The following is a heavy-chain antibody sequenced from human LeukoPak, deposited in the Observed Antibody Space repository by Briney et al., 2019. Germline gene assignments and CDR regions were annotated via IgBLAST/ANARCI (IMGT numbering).Heavy chain of an antibody. CDR3: AREDRLRYFDWLLYYYYMDV. J-gene: IGHJ6*03. D-gene: IGHD3-9*01. CDR1: GFTFSSYW. V-gene: IGHV3-7*01. Sequence: PGGSLRLSCAASGFTFSSYWMSWVRQAPGKGLEWVANIKQDGSEKYYVDSVKGRFTISRDNAKNSLYLQMNSLRAEDTTVYYCAREDRLRYFDWLLYYYYMDVWGKGTTVTVSS. CDR2: IKQDGSEK.